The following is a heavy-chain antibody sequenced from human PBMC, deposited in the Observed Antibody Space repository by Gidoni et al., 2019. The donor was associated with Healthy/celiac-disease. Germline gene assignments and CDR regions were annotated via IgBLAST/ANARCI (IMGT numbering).Heavy chain of an antibody. CDR2: INHSGST. V-gene: IGHV4-34*01. D-gene: IGHD2-15*01. J-gene: IGHJ4*02. CDR3: ASLCSGGRCYSQRYFDY. Sequence: QVQLQQWGAGLLKPSETLSLTCAVYGGSFSGYYWSWIRQPPGKGLEWIGEINHSGSTNYNPSLKSRVTISVDTSKNQFSLKLSSVTAADTAVYYCASLCSGGRCYSQRYFDYWGQGTLVTVSS. CDR1: GGSFSGYY.